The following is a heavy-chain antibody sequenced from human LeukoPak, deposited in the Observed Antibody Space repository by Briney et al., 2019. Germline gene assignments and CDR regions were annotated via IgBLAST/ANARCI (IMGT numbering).Heavy chain of an antibody. J-gene: IGHJ4*02. CDR2: IYYSGRT. Sequence: SETLSLTCSVSGGSISSYYWNWIRQTPGKGLEWIGYIYYSGRTNYNPSLKSRVTISVDTSKNQFSLTLSSVTTADTAVYYCARGQKYRNGYTVTELGSGYFAYWGQGTLVTLSS. V-gene: IGHV4-59*01. D-gene: IGHD5-18*01. CDR3: ARGQKYRNGYTVTELGSGYFAY. CDR1: GGSISSYY.